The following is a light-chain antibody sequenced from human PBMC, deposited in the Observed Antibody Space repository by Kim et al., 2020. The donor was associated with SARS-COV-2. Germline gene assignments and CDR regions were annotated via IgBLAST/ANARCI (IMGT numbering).Light chain of an antibody. CDR2: DAS. J-gene: IGKJ4*01. V-gene: IGKV3-11*01. Sequence: EIVLTQSPATLSLSPGESATLSCRASQSVSSYLAWYQQKPGQAPRLLIYDASNRATGIPARFSGSGSGTDFTLTISSLEPEDFAVYYCQQRSNWPPSLTFGGGTKVDIK. CDR3: QQRSNWPPSLT. CDR1: QSVSSY.